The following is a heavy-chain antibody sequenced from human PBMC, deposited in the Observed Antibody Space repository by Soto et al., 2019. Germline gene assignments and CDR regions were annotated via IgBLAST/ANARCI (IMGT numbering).Heavy chain of an antibody. CDR3: AKDYSGYQEGVDY. V-gene: IGHV3-30*18. Sequence: GGSLRLSCAASGFTFSSYGMHWVRQAPGKGLEWVAVISYDGSNKYYADSVKGRFTISRDNSKNTLYLQMNSLRAEDTAVYYCAKDYSGYQEGVDYWGQGTLVTVSS. J-gene: IGHJ4*02. CDR1: GFTFSSYG. D-gene: IGHD5-12*01. CDR2: ISYDGSNK.